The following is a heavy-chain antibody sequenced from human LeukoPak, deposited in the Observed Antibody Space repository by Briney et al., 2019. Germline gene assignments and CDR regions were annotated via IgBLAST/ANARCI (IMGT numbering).Heavy chain of an antibody. D-gene: IGHD3-22*01. Sequence: SETLSLTCAVYGGSFSGYYWSWIRQPPGKGLEWIGEINHSGSTNYNPSLKSRVTISVDTSKDQFSLKLSSVTAADTAVYYCARDGHRMYYYGSSDYRFDYWGQGTLVTVSS. CDR2: INHSGST. CDR1: GGSFSGYY. V-gene: IGHV4-34*01. J-gene: IGHJ4*02. CDR3: ARDGHRMYYYGSSDYRFDY.